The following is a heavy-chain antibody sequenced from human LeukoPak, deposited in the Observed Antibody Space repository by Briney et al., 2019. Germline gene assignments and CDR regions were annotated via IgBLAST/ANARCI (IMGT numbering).Heavy chain of an antibody. CDR2: IYTSGST. J-gene: IGHJ6*03. CDR3: ARVYDSGSQAYFYYMDV. D-gene: IGHD3-10*01. CDR1: GGSISSGSYY. Sequence: SETLSLTCTVSGGSISSGSYYWSWIRQPAGKGLEWIGRIYTSGSTNYNPSLKSRVTISVDTSKNQFSLKVNSVTAADTAVYYCARVYDSGSQAYFYYMDVWGKGTTVTISS. V-gene: IGHV4-61*02.